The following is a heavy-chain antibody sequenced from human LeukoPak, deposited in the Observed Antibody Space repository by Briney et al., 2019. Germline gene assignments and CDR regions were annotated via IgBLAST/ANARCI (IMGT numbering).Heavy chain of an antibody. CDR3: ARGLDLEGLDY. D-gene: IGHD1-1*01. CDR2: INDSGRT. CDR1: GGSFSDYN. Sequence: ETLSLTCAVYGGSFSDYNWSWLRQSPEKGLEWIGEINDSGRTHYNPSLKSRVTISVDTAKYQFSLSLSSLTAADTAVYYCARGLDLEGLDYWGQGTLVTVSS. J-gene: IGHJ4*02. V-gene: IGHV4-34*01.